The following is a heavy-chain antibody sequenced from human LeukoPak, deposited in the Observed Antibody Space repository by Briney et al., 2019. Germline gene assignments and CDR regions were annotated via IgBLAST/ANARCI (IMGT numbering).Heavy chain of an antibody. CDR1: GGSISSYY. Sequence: SETLSLTCTVSGGSISSYYWSWIRQPPGKGLEWIGYIYYSGSTYYNPSLKSRVTISVDTSKNQFSLKLSSVTAADTAVYYCARLMATIGYWGQGTLVTVSS. V-gene: IGHV4-59*12. D-gene: IGHD5-24*01. CDR3: ARLMATIGY. J-gene: IGHJ4*02. CDR2: IYYSGST.